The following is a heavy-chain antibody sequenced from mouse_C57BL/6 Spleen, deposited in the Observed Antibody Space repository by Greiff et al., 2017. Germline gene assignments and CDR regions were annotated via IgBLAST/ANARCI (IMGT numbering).Heavy chain of an antibody. CDR3: TTPDHYYGSSFDY. CDR2: IDPENGDT. V-gene: IGHV14-4*01. Sequence: EVKLMESGAELVRPGASVKLSCTASGFNIKDDYMHWVKQRPEQGLEWIGWIDPENGDTEYASKFQGKATITADTSSNTAYLQLSSLTSEDTAVYYCTTPDHYYGSSFDYWGQGTTLTVSS. D-gene: IGHD1-1*01. J-gene: IGHJ2*01. CDR1: GFNIKDDY.